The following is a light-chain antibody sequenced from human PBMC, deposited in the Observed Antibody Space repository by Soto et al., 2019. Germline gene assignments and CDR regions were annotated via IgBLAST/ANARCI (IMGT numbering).Light chain of an antibody. CDR3: CSYAGSTTWV. J-gene: IGLJ3*02. CDR2: EGS. CDR1: ISDVGSYNL. V-gene: IGLV2-23*01. Sequence: QSVLTQPASVSGSPGQSITISCTGTISDVGSYNLVSWYQHHPGKAPKLMIYEGSKRPSGVSNRFSGSKSGNTASLTISGLQAEDEADYYCCSYAGSTTWVFGGGTQLTVL.